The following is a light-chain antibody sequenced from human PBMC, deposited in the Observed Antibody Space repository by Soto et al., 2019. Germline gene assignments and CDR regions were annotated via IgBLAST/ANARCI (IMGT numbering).Light chain of an antibody. CDR2: DAS. J-gene: IGKJ1*01. CDR1: QSISSW. Sequence: DIVMTQSPDSLAVSLVESSTITCRASQSISSWLAWYQQKPGKAPKLLIYDASSLESGVPSRFSGSGSGTEFTLTISSLQPDDFATYYCQQYNSYAWTFGQGTKVDI. V-gene: IGKV1-5*01. CDR3: QQYNSYAWT.